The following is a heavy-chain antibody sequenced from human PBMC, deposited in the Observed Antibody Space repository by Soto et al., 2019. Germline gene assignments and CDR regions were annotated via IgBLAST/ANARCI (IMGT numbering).Heavy chain of an antibody. CDR1: GFTFNDYY. V-gene: IGHV3-11*01. Sequence: PGGSLRLSCVASGFTFNDYYMSWIRQAPGKGLEWISYISGGGSTTYHADSVRGRFTISRDNAKNSLFLQMNSLRAEDTAVYYCAREVRTSGWFRRLDSWGQGILVTVSS. D-gene: IGHD6-19*01. CDR2: ISGGGSTT. J-gene: IGHJ4*02. CDR3: AREVRTSGWFRRLDS.